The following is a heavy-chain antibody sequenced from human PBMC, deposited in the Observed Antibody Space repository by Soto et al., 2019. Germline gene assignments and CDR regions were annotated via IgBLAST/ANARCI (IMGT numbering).Heavy chain of an antibody. CDR2: IFSNDEK. J-gene: IGHJ2*01. Sequence: QVTLKESGPVLVKPTETLTLTCTVSGFSLSNARMGVSWIRQPPGKALEWLVHIFSNDEKSYSIFLKSRLSISKDTSKSQVVLTMPNMDPVDTATYYCARIRTVVTPSSWYFDLWGRGTLVTVPS. CDR1: GFSLSNARMG. V-gene: IGHV2-26*01. D-gene: IGHD2-21*02. CDR3: ARIRTVVTPSSWYFDL.